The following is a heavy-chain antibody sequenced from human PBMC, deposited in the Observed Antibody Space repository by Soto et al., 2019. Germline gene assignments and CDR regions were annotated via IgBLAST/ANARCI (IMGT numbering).Heavy chain of an antibody. Sequence: ASVKVSCKASGYTFTSYGISWVRQAPGQGLEWMGWISAYNGNTNYAQKPQGRVTMTTDTSTSTAYMELRSLRSDDTAVYYCARVYCSSTSCPYYFDYWGQGTLVTVSS. V-gene: IGHV1-18*01. CDR1: GYTFTSYG. D-gene: IGHD2-2*01. CDR2: ISAYNGNT. CDR3: ARVYCSSTSCPYYFDY. J-gene: IGHJ4*02.